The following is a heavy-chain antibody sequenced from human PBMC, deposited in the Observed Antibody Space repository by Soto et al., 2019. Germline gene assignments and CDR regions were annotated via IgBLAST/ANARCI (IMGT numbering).Heavy chain of an antibody. CDR2: FSYGGGT. J-gene: IGHJ4*02. CDR1: GGSISDYY. V-gene: IGHV4-59*08. Sequence: PSETLSLTCTVSGGSISDYYWSWIRQPPGKGLEWIGYFSYGGGTNNSPSLKSRATISGDTSKNQFSLNLSSVTAEDTAVYYCVQTTGWPGFDFWGQGTLVTVSS. D-gene: IGHD6-19*01. CDR3: VQTTGWPGFDF.